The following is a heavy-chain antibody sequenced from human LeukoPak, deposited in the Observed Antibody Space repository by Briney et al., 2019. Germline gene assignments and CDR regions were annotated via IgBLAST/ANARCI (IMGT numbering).Heavy chain of an antibody. CDR3: ARADGSGSPNFDY. Sequence: SETLSITCAVYGRSFSGYYWSWIRQPPGKGLEWIGEINHSGSTNYNPSLKSRVTISVDTSKNQFSLKLSSVTAADTAVYYCARADGSGSPNFDYWGQGTLVTVSS. CDR1: GRSFSGYY. J-gene: IGHJ4*02. CDR2: INHSGST. V-gene: IGHV4-34*01. D-gene: IGHD3-10*01.